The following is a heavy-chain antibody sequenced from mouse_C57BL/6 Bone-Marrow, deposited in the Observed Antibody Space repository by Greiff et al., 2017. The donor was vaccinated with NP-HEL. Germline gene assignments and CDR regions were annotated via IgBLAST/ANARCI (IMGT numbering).Heavy chain of an antibody. J-gene: IGHJ1*03. CDR3: ARPRGSRGDWYFDV. CDR1: GFTFSDYG. D-gene: IGHD1-1*01. V-gene: IGHV5-15*01. Sequence: EVKLVESGGGLVQPGGSLKLSCAASGFTFSDYGMAWVRQAPRKGPEWVAFISNLAYSIYYADTVTGRFTISRENAKNTLHLEMSSLRSEDTAMYYCARPRGSRGDWYFDVWGTGTTVTVSS. CDR2: ISNLAYSI.